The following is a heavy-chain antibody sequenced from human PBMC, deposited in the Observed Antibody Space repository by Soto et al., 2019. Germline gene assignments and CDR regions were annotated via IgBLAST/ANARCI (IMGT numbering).Heavy chain of an antibody. V-gene: IGHV1-69*01. Sequence: QVQLVQSGAEVKKPGSSVKVSCKASGGTLSSYAISWVRQAPGQGLEWMGGIIPIFGTANYAQKFQGRVTITADESTGTAYMELSSLRSEDTAVYFCARAPPPDCSGGSCYSFYYGMDVWGQGTTVTVSS. D-gene: IGHD2-15*01. CDR1: GGTLSSYA. J-gene: IGHJ6*02. CDR3: ARAPPPDCSGGSCYSFYYGMDV. CDR2: IIPIFGTA.